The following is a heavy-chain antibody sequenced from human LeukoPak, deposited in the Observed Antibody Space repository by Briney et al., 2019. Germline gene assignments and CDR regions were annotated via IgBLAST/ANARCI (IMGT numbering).Heavy chain of an antibody. D-gene: IGHD5-12*01. J-gene: IGHJ4*02. Sequence: ASVNVSCKGSVYTLPRYVICAVRQAPGQGLEWMGWISVYNGNTNYAQKLQGRVTMTTDTSTRTAYMELRSLRFDDTAVYYCARDSGYSGYVLFDYWGQGTLVTVSS. CDR3: ARDSGYSGYVLFDY. V-gene: IGHV1-18*01. CDR2: ISVYNGNT. CDR1: VYTLPRYV.